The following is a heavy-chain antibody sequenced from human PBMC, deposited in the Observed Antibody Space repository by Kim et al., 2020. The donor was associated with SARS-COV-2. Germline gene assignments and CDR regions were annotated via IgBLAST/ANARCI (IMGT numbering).Heavy chain of an antibody. D-gene: IGHD3-22*01. J-gene: IGHJ4*02. Sequence: YSHSLKSRVTISVDTSNNQFSQMLSYVTAADAAVYYCARTNYDSSGEFDYWGQGTLVTVSS. V-gene: IGHV4-59*12. CDR3: ARTNYDSSGEFDY.